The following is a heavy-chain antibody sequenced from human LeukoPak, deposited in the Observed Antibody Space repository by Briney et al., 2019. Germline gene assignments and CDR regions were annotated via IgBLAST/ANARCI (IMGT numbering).Heavy chain of an antibody. Sequence: PGGSLRLSCAASGFTFSSYWMSWVRQAPGKGLEWVANINQDGSERSYVDSVKGRFTISRDNAKTSLYLQMNSLRAEDTAVYYCARDEVYSVYKSYYYYGMDVWGQGTTVTVSS. D-gene: IGHD5/OR15-5a*01. CDR1: GFTFSSYW. CDR2: INQDGSER. V-gene: IGHV3-7*03. J-gene: IGHJ6*02. CDR3: ARDEVYSVYKSYYYYGMDV.